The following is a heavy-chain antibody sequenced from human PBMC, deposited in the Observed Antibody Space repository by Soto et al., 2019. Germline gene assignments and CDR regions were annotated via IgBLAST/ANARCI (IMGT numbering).Heavy chain of an antibody. CDR2: IIPIFGTP. J-gene: IGHJ6*02. CDR3: AREGRGTTGRAVIRSCMDV. D-gene: IGHD3-10*01. Sequence: QMQLVQSGAEVKKPGSSVKVSCKASGGTFSSYAISWVRQAPGQGLEWLGEIIPIFGTPKYAQNLQGRVTLTAYKSTSTADMELSSLGSEDTAVYYCAREGRGTTGRAVIRSCMDVWAQGTTVTVSS. CDR1: GGTFSSYA. V-gene: IGHV1-69*06.